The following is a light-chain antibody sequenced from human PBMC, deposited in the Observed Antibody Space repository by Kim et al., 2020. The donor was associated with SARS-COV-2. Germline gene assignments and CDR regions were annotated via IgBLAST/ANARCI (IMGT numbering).Light chain of an antibody. CDR1: QDIRND. V-gene: IGKV1-17*01. J-gene: IGKJ5*01. CDR3: LQHNTYPIT. CDR2: GAS. Sequence: ATVGDRVNITCRASQDIRNDLGWYQQNPGRAPKRLIYGASSLQSGVPSRFSGSGSGTEFTLTISSLQPEDLATYFCLQHNTYPITFGQGTRLEIK.